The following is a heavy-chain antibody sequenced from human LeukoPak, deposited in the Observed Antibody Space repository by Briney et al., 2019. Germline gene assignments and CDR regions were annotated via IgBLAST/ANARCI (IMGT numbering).Heavy chain of an antibody. Sequence: GGSLRLSCAASGFTFGDYGMSWVRQAPGKGLEWVSGINWNGGSTGYADSVEGRFTISRDNAKNSLYLQMNSLRAEDTALYYCAGEGITIKGFDPWGQGTLVTVSS. V-gene: IGHV3-20*04. CDR1: GFTFGDYG. D-gene: IGHD3-9*01. J-gene: IGHJ5*02. CDR3: AGEGITIKGFDP. CDR2: INWNGGST.